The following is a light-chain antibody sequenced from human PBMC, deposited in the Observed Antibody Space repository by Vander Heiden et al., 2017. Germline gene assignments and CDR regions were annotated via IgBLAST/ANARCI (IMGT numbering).Light chain of an antibody. CDR1: QSLLHSNGYNY. J-gene: IGKJ4*01. Sequence: DIVMTQSPLSLTVTPGEPASISCRSSQSLLHSNGYNYLDWYLQKPGQSPQLLIYVTSYRASGVPDSFSGSGSGTDFTLKISRVEAEDVGVYYCMQSLQGPLTFGGGTKVEIK. V-gene: IGKV2-28*01. CDR2: VTS. CDR3: MQSLQGPLT.